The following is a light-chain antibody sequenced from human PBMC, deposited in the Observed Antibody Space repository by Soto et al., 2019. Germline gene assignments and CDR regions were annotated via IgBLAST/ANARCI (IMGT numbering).Light chain of an antibody. Sequence: EIVLSQSPVTLSLSPGERATLSCRASQSVSSYLAWYQQKPGQAPRLLIYDASNRATGIPARFSGGGSGTDFTLTIDNLEPEDFAIYYCQLRSNWPPITFGQGTRLE. CDR2: DAS. V-gene: IGKV3-11*01. CDR3: QLRSNWPPIT. CDR1: QSVSSY. J-gene: IGKJ5*01.